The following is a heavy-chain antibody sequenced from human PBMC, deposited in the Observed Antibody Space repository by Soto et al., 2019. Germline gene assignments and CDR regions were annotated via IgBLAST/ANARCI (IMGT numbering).Heavy chain of an antibody. D-gene: IGHD3-10*01. V-gene: IGHV4-39*01. CDR1: GGSISSSSYY. CDR3: ARHVLVRGVIVAFDI. Sequence: QLQLQESGPGLVKPSETLSLTCTVSGGSISSSSYYWGWIRQPPGKGLEWIGSIYYSGSTYYNPSLKSRVTISVDTSKNQFSLKLSSVTAADTAVYYCARHVLVRGVIVAFDIWGQGTMVTVSS. CDR2: IYYSGST. J-gene: IGHJ3*02.